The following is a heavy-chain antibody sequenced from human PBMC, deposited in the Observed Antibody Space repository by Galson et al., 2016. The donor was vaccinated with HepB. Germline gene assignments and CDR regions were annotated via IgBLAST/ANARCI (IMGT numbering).Heavy chain of an antibody. CDR2: IKYDESQK. J-gene: IGHJ4*02. D-gene: IGHD4-17*01. V-gene: IGHV3-7*01. CDR3: ARTQFVRGFFTVTTQSHLDY. Sequence: SLRLSCAASGFTYSSYWMSWVRQTPGKGLEWVANIKYDESQKYCVGSVRGRFTISRDNAKASLFLQMNSPRVDDTAVYYCARTQFVRGFFTVTTQSHLDYWGQGALVTVS. CDR1: GFTYSSYW.